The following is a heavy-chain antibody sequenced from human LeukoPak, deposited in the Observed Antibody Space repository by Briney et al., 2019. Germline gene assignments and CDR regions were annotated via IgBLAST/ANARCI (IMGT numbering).Heavy chain of an antibody. CDR3: AKDDTMIVVVSPFDY. V-gene: IGHV3-23*01. J-gene: IGHJ4*02. D-gene: IGHD3-22*01. CDR1: GFTFSSYA. Sequence: GGSLRLSCAASGFTFSSYAMSWVRQAPGKGLEWVSAISVSGGSTYYADSVKDLCTISRDNSKTTLYLQMNSLRAEDTAVYYCAKDDTMIVVVSPFDYWGQGTLVTVSS. CDR2: ISVSGGST.